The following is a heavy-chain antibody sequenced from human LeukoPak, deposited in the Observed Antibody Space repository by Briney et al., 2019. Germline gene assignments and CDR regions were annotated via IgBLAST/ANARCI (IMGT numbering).Heavy chain of an antibody. CDR2: ISAYNGNT. D-gene: IGHD3-22*01. Sequence: GASVKVSCKASGYTFTSYGISWVLQAPGQGLEWMGWISAYNGNTNYAQKLQGRVTMTTDTSTSTAYMELRSLRSDDTAVYYCARVVVITLNWFDPWGQGTLVAVSS. V-gene: IGHV1-18*01. J-gene: IGHJ5*02. CDR3: ARVVVITLNWFDP. CDR1: GYTFTSYG.